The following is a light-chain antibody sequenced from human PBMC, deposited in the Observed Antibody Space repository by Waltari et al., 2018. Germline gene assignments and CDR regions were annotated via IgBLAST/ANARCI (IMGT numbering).Light chain of an antibody. V-gene: IGKV3-20*01. CDR3: QKYGTLPAT. Sequence: EIVLTQSPGTLSLSPGERATLSCRASQSVSRTLAWYQQKPGQAPRLRIYDASIRATGIPDRFSGSVSGTDFILTISRLEPGDFAVYYCQKYGTLPATFGQGTTVEIK. CDR1: QSVSRT. J-gene: IGKJ1*01. CDR2: DAS.